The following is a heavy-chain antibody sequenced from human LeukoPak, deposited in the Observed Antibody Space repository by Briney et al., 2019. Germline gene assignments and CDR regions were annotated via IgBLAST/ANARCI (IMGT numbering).Heavy chain of an antibody. D-gene: IGHD6-13*01. V-gene: IGHV3-23*01. CDR3: ARVSEIAAAGTVDY. CDR1: GFTFSSYA. CDR2: ISGSGGST. Sequence: GGSLRLSCAASGFTFSSYAMSWVRQAPGKGLEWVSAISGSGGSTYYADSVKGRFTISRDNSKNTLYLQMNSLRAEDTAVYYCARVSEIAAAGTVDYWGQGTLVTVSS. J-gene: IGHJ4*02.